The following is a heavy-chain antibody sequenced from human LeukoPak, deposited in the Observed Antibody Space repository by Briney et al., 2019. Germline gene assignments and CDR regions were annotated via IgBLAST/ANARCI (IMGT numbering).Heavy chain of an antibody. CDR2: IYYSGTT. CDR1: GGSISSSTYY. V-gene: IGHV4-39*02. Sequence: SETLSLTCTVSGGSISSSTYYWGWIRQPPGKGLEWIGSIYYSGTTYYNPSLKSRVSMSVDTSKNQFSLKLSSVTAADTAVYYCARDPSPRWGRRFDYWGQGTLVTVSS. D-gene: IGHD7-27*01. J-gene: IGHJ4*02. CDR3: ARDPSPRWGRRFDY.